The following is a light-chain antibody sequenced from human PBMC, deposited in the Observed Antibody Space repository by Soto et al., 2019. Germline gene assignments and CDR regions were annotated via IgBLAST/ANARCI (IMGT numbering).Light chain of an antibody. J-gene: IGKJ1*01. V-gene: IGKV3-20*01. CDR2: GAS. Sequence: IVLTGARGTLSLSPEERATLSCRASQSVISSYLAWYQQKPGQAPRLLIYGASSRATGIPDRFSGSGSGTDFTLTISRLEPEDFAVYYCKQYGSDTTWRSGQGSKVDI. CDR3: KQYGSDTTWR. CDR1: QSVISSY.